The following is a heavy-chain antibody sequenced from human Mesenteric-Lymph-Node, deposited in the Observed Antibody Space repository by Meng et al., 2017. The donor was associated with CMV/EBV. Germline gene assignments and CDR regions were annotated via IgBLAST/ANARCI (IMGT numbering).Heavy chain of an antibody. CDR2: INWNDGST. J-gene: IGHJ4*02. V-gene: IGHV3-20*03. D-gene: IGHD1-14*01. CDR1: FPFDGCG. CDR3: AREASRRGQYYFDY. Sequence: FPFDGCGLSWVGQPPGEGVGWVSGINWNDGSTGYAGSVKVRVTISRDNAKNSLYLHMNSLRAEDTALYYCAREASRRGQYYFDYWGQGTLVTVSS.